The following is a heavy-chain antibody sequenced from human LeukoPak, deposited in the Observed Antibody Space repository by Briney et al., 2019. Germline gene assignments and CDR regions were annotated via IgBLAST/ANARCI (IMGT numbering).Heavy chain of an antibody. Sequence: PGGSLRLSCAASGFTFSSYGMHWVRQAPGKGLEWVAFIRYDGSNKYYADSVKGRFTISRDNSKNTLYLQMNSLRAEDTAVYHCAKDSRYDFWSGYLDYWGQGTLVTVSS. CDR3: AKDSRYDFWSGYLDY. J-gene: IGHJ4*02. CDR1: GFTFSSYG. CDR2: IRYDGSNK. D-gene: IGHD3-3*01. V-gene: IGHV3-30*02.